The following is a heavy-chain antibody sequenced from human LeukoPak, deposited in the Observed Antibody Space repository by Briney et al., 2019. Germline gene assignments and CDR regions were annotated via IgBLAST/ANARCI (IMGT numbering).Heavy chain of an antibody. J-gene: IGHJ6*02. Sequence: SETLSLTCTVSGGSISSSSYYWGWIRQPPGKGLEWIGEINHSGSTNYNPSLKSRVTISVDTSKNQFSLKLSSVTAADTAVYYCASRSTPRYYYGMDVWGQGTTVTVSS. V-gene: IGHV4-39*07. D-gene: IGHD2-2*01. CDR2: INHSGST. CDR3: ASRSTPRYYYGMDV. CDR1: GGSISSSSYY.